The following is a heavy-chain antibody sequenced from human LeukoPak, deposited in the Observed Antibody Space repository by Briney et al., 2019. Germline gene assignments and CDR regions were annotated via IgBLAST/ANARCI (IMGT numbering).Heavy chain of an antibody. CDR1: GFTFSSYA. V-gene: IGHV4-34*01. Sequence: GSLRLSCAVSGFTFSSYAMSWVRQAPGKGLEWIGSMSHSGNTHYNASLQSRVSISADISKNQFSLTLSSVTAADTAVYYCARHKFRITIFGVVALETFDIWGQGTMVTVSS. CDR3: ARHKFRITIFGVVALETFDI. CDR2: MSHSGNT. D-gene: IGHD3-3*01. J-gene: IGHJ3*02.